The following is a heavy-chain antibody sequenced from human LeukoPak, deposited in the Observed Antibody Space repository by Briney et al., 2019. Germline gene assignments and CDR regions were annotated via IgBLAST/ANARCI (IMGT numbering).Heavy chain of an antibody. CDR1: GFTFSSYG. CDR3: AIRSSRRY. Sequence: PGGSLRLSCAASGFTFSSYGMSWVRQAPGKGLEWVSSIGDSRGSTYYADSVKGRFTISRDNSKNTLFLQMNSLRAEDTAVYYCAIRSSRRYWGQGTLVTVSS. CDR2: IGDSRGST. V-gene: IGHV3-23*01. J-gene: IGHJ4*02. D-gene: IGHD4-17*01.